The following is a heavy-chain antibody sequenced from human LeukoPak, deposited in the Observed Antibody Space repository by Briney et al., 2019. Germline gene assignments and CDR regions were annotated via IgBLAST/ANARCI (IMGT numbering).Heavy chain of an antibody. D-gene: IGHD1-7*01. CDR3: ARGATDTTRWFDP. CDR2: ISRASESI. V-gene: IGHV3-21*01. Sequence: GGSLRLSCVASGFTFSSYVMHWVRQAPGKGLEWVSIISRASESIFYADSVKGRFTISRDNAKNSLYLQMNGLRAEDTAAYYCARGATDTTRWFDPWGQGTLVTVSS. J-gene: IGHJ5*02. CDR1: GFTFSSYV.